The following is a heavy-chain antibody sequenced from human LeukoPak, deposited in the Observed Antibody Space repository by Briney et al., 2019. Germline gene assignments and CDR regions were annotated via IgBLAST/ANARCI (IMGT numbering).Heavy chain of an antibody. V-gene: IGHV3-23*01. J-gene: IGHJ4*02. D-gene: IGHD3-3*01. CDR3: AKAGYDFWSGYYTDY. Sequence: GGSLTLSCAASGFTFSSYAMSWVRQAPGKGLEWVSAISGSGGSTHYADSVKGRFTISRDNSKNTLYLQMNSLRAEDTAVYYCAKAGYDFWSGYYTDYWGQGTLVTVSS. CDR1: GFTFSSYA. CDR2: ISGSGGST.